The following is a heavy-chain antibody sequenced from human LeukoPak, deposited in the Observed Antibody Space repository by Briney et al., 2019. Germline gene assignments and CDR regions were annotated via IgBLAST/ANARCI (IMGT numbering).Heavy chain of an antibody. D-gene: IGHD3-10*01. CDR3: ARDSLGDPTYYFDY. Sequence: GGSLRLSCAASGFTFSSYAMHWVRQAPGKGLEWVAVISYDGSNKYYADSVKGRFTISGDNSKNTLYLQMNSLRAEDTAVYYCARDSLGDPTYYFDYWGQGTLVTVSS. CDR2: ISYDGSNK. V-gene: IGHV3-30*04. CDR1: GFTFSSYA. J-gene: IGHJ4*02.